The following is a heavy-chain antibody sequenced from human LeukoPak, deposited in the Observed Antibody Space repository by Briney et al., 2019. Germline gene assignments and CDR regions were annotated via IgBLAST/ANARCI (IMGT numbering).Heavy chain of an antibody. CDR2: INHSGST. V-gene: IGHV4-34*01. CDR1: GGSFSGYY. Sequence: SETLSLTCAVYGGSFSGYYWSWIRQPPGKGLEWIGEINHSGSTNYNPSLKSRVTISVDTSKNQFSLKLSSVTAADTAVYYCARGSRKSRAPTFVTNNWFDPWGQGTLVTVSS. D-gene: IGHD1-14*01. J-gene: IGHJ5*02. CDR3: ARGSRKSRAPTFVTNNWFDP.